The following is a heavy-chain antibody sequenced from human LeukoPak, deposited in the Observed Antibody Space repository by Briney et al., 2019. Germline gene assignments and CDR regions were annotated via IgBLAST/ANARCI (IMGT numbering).Heavy chain of an antibody. J-gene: IGHJ4*02. V-gene: IGHV3-23*01. CDR3: AKHPYNDFWSGYYKGFDH. CDR1: GFTFSSYA. Sequence: GGSLRLSCAASGFTFSSYAMSWVRQAPGKGLEWVSAISGSGGSTYYADSVKGRFTISRDNSKNTLYLQMNSLRAEDTAVYYCAKHPYNDFWSGYYKGFDHWGQGTLVTVSS. D-gene: IGHD3-3*01. CDR2: ISGSGGST.